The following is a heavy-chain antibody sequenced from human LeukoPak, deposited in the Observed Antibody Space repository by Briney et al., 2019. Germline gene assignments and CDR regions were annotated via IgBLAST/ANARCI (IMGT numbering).Heavy chain of an antibody. CDR3: ARDRATSSWYSYYYYYGMDV. Sequence: GGSLRLSCAASGFTFSSYWMSWVRQAPGKGPEWVANIKQDGSEKYYVDSVKGRFTISRDNAKNSLYLQMNSLRAEDTAVYYCARDRATSSWYSYYYYYGMDVWGQGTTVTVSS. D-gene: IGHD6-13*01. J-gene: IGHJ6*02. CDR2: IKQDGSEK. V-gene: IGHV3-7*01. CDR1: GFTFSSYW.